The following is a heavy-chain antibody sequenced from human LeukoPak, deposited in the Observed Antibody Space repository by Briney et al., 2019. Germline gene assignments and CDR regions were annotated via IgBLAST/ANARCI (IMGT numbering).Heavy chain of an antibody. Sequence: SVKVTCKASGGTFSSYAISWVRQAPGQGLEWMGRIIPIFGTANYAQKFQGRVTITTDESTSTAYMELSSLRSEDTAVYYCARDRDGYNSVRSYWYFDLWGRGTLVTVSS. D-gene: IGHD5-24*01. CDR2: IIPIFGTA. CDR3: ARDRDGYNSVRSYWYFDL. J-gene: IGHJ2*01. CDR1: GGTFSSYA. V-gene: IGHV1-69*05.